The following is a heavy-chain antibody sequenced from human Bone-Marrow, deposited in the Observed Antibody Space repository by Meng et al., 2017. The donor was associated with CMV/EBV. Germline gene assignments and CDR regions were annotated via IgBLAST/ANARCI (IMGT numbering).Heavy chain of an antibody. D-gene: IGHD5-12*01. CDR3: AKEGRLGFDP. V-gene: IGHV1-69*08. J-gene: IGHJ5*02. Sequence: SVKVSCKASGGTGSSHTISWVRQAPGQGLQWMGKIIPTLGTIKYAQQFQGRVTITADKSTNTAYMELSSLIFDDTAVYYCAKEGRLGFDPWGQGSLVTVSS. CDR2: IIPTLGTI. CDR1: GGTGSSHT.